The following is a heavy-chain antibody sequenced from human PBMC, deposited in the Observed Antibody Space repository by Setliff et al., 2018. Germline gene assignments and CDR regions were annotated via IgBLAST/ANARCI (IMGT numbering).Heavy chain of an antibody. Sequence: GGSLRLSCAASGFTFSNYRMHWVRQAPGKGLVWVSYINVDESITRYADSVKGRFTISRGNAKNTLYLQMNSLRAEDTAVYYCARDQGSYGYRAFDSWGQGTPVTVSS. D-gene: IGHD3-16*01. J-gene: IGHJ4*02. CDR3: ARDQGSYGYRAFDS. CDR2: INVDESIT. CDR1: GFTFSNYR. V-gene: IGHV3-74*01.